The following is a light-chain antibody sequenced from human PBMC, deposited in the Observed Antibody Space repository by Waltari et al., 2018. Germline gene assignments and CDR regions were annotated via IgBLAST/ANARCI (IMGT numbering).Light chain of an antibody. CDR3: QSYDSSLSASVV. J-gene: IGLJ2*01. CDR1: SSNIGAGYD. V-gene: IGLV1-40*01. Sequence: QSVLTQPPSVSGAPGQRVTISCTGSSSNIGAGYDVHWYQHLPGTAPKPLICGNSNRPSGVPDRVSGSKSGTSASLAITGLQAEDEADYYCQSYDSSLSASVVFGGGTKLTVL. CDR2: GNS.